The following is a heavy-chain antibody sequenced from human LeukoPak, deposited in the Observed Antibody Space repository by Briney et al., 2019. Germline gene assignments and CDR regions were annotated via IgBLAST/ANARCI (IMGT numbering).Heavy chain of an antibody. V-gene: IGHV4-59*08. CDR3: AITGYSSSWYDY. CDR2: IYYSGST. Sequence: SSETLSLTCTVSGGSISSYYWSWIRQPPGKGLEWIGYIYYSGSTNYNPPLKSRVTISVDTSKNQFSLKLSSVTAADTAVYYCAITGYSSSWYDYWGQGTLVTVSS. CDR1: GGSISSYY. J-gene: IGHJ4*02. D-gene: IGHD6-13*01.